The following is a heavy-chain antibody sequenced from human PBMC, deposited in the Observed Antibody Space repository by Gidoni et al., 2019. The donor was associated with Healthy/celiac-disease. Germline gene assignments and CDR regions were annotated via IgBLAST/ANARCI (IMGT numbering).Heavy chain of an antibody. CDR2: INHSGST. J-gene: IGHJ4*02. Sequence: QVQLQQWGAGLLKPSETLSLTCAVYGGSFSGYYWSWIRQPPGKGLEWIGEINHSGSTNYNPSLKSRVTISVDTSKNQFSLKLSSVTAADTAVYYCARDPRATYGDYWGQGTLVTVSS. CDR3: ARDPRATYGDY. CDR1: GGSFSGYY. V-gene: IGHV4-34*01. D-gene: IGHD1-26*01.